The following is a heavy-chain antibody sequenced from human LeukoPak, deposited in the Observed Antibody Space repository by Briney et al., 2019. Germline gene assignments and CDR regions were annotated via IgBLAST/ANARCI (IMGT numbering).Heavy chain of an antibody. V-gene: IGHV3-23*01. D-gene: IGHD6-13*01. J-gene: IGHJ4*02. CDR3: AKDNTLGRYSSSWYVLSSMGYFDY. Sequence: PGGSLRLSCAASGFTFSSYAMSWVRQAPGKGLGWVSVISDNGGSTYYADSVKGRFTISRDNSKNTLYLQMNSLRAEDTAVYYCAKDNTLGRYSSSWYVLSSMGYFDYWGQGTLVTVSS. CDR1: GFTFSSYA. CDR2: ISDNGGST.